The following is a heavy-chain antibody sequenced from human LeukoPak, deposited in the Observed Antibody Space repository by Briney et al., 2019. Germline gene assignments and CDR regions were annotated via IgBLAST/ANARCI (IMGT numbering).Heavy chain of an antibody. CDR1: GFTFSTYN. J-gene: IGHJ3*02. D-gene: IGHD3-16*01. Sequence: GGSLRLYCAASGFTFSTYNMNWVRQAPGKGLEWVSSISTSSNYIYYADSVRGRFTISRDNAKSSLYLQMSSLRAEDTDVYYCARDVGASAPDAFDIWGQGTMVTVSS. CDR3: ARDVGASAPDAFDI. CDR2: ISTSSNYI. V-gene: IGHV3-21*01.